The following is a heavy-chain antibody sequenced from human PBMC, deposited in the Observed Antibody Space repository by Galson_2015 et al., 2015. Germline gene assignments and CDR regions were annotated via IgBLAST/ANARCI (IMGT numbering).Heavy chain of an antibody. CDR3: AKDGGEFGELLYFDY. CDR1: GFTFSSYG. CDR2: ISYDGSNK. J-gene: IGHJ4*02. D-gene: IGHD3-10*01. V-gene: IGHV3-30*18. Sequence: SLRLSCAASGFTFSSYGMHWVRQAPGKGLEWVAVISYDGSNKYYADSVKGRFTISRDNSKNTLYLQMNSLRAEDTAMYYCAKDGGEFGELLYFDYWGQETLVTVSS.